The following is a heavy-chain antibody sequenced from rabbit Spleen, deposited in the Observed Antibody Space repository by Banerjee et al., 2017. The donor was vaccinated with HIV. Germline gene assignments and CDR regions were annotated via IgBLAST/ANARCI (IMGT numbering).Heavy chain of an antibody. V-gene: IGHV1S40*01. Sequence: QSLEESGGGLVQPGGSLKLSCKGSGFDFSSYYISWVRQAPGKGLEWIGYIDPFFGTTYFASWAKGRFTISKTSSTTVTLQMTSLTAADTATYFCARGGGSSNWLFGLWGPGTLVTVS. J-gene: IGHJ4*01. D-gene: IGHD8-1*01. CDR2: IDPFFGTT. CDR1: GFDFSSYY. CDR3: ARGGGSSNWLFGL.